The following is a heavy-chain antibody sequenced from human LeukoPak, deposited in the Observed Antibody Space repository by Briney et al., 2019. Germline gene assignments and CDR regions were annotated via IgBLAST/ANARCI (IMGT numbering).Heavy chain of an antibody. Sequence: EAGGSLRLSCAASGFTFSSYAMSWVRQAPGKGLEWVSAITGSGVGTYYADSVKGRFTISRDNSKNTLYLQMNGLRAEDTAAYYCAKKTRDSSNWHYFDYWGQGTLVTVSS. D-gene: IGHD6-13*01. CDR1: GFTFSSYA. V-gene: IGHV3-23*01. CDR3: AKKTRDSSNWHYFDY. J-gene: IGHJ4*02. CDR2: ITGSGVGT.